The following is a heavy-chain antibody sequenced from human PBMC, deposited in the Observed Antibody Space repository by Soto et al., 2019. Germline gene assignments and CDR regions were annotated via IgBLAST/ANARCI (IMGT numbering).Heavy chain of an antibody. CDR2: IYYSGST. CDR1: GGSISSYY. J-gene: IGHJ4*02. V-gene: IGHV4-59*08. CDR3: ARRYGANFDY. Sequence: SETLSLTCAVSGGSISSYYWSWIRQPPGKGLEWIGYIYYSGSTNYNPPLKSRVTISVDTSKNQFSLKLSSVTAADTAVYYCARRYGANFDYWGQGTLVTVSS. D-gene: IGHD4-17*01.